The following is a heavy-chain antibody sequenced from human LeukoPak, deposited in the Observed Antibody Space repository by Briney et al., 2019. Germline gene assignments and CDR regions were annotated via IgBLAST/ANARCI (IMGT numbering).Heavy chain of an antibody. Sequence: ASVKVSCKASGYTFTNYGISWVRQAPGQGLEWLGWISVYNGNTNYAQKFQGRVIMTTGTSTSTAYMELRSPTSDDTAVYYCATVDSESYSDYWGQGTLVTVSS. V-gene: IGHV1-18*01. CDR3: ATVDSESYSDY. D-gene: IGHD3-22*01. CDR1: GYTFTNYG. CDR2: ISVYNGNT. J-gene: IGHJ4*02.